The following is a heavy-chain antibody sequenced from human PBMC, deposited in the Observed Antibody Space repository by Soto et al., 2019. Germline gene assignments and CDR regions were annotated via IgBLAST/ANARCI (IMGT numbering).Heavy chain of an antibody. Sequence: ASVKVSFKASGYTFTSYGISGVRQAPGQGLEWMGWSSAYNGNTNYAQKLQGRVTMTTDTSTSTDYMELRSLRSDDTAVYYCARVGIVVVPANYGMDVWGQGTTVTVSS. CDR3: ARVGIVVVPANYGMDV. CDR2: SSAYNGNT. V-gene: IGHV1-18*04. J-gene: IGHJ6*02. CDR1: GYTFTSYG. D-gene: IGHD2-2*03.